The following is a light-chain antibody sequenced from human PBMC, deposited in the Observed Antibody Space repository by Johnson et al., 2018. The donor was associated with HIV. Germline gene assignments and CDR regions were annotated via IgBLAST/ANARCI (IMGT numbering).Light chain of an antibody. Sequence: QSVLTQPPSVSAAPGQKVTISCSGSSSNIGNNYVSWYQQLPGTAPKLLIYENNKRPSGIPDRFSGSKSGTSVTLGITGLQTGAEADYYCGTWDSSLRAPYVFGTGTKVTVL. J-gene: IGLJ1*01. V-gene: IGLV1-51*02. CDR1: SSNIGNNY. CDR3: GTWDSSLRAPYV. CDR2: ENN.